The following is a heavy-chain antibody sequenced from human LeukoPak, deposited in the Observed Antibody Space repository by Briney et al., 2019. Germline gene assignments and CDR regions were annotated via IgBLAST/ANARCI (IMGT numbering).Heavy chain of an antibody. CDR2: MNPNSGNT. J-gene: IGHJ4*02. CDR3: ARGPSGWYGLIAL. D-gene: IGHD6-19*01. CDR1: GYTFTGYY. Sequence: ASVKVSCKASGYTFTGYYMHWVRQATGQGLEWMGWMNPNSGNTGYAQKFQGRVTMTRNTSISTAYMELSSLRSEDTAVYYCARGPSGWYGLIALWGQGTLVTVSS. V-gene: IGHV1-8*02.